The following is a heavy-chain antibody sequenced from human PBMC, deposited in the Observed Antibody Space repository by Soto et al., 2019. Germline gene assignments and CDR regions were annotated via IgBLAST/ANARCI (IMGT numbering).Heavy chain of an antibody. CDR1: GFTFSTYA. CDR3: AKFYGGKSAHTYTIDP. V-gene: IGHV3-23*01. Sequence: EVQLLESGGDLVQPGGSLRLSCAASGFTFSTYAMSWVRQAPGKGLEWVSTINTSGGSTYYADSVKGRFTISRDNSKNTLYLLMNSLRPEDTAIYYCAKFYGGKSAHTYTIDPWGQGTLVTVSS. D-gene: IGHD2-15*01. CDR2: INTSGGST. J-gene: IGHJ5*02.